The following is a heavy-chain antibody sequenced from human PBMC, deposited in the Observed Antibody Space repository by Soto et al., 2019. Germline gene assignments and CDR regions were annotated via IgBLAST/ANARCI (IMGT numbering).Heavy chain of an antibody. CDR1: GFTFSSYG. D-gene: IGHD3-9*01. J-gene: IGHJ4*02. V-gene: IGHV3-33*01. Sequence: QVQLVESGGGVVQPGRSLRLSCAASGFTFSSYGMHWVRQAPGKGLEWVAVIWYDGSNKYYADSVKGRFTISRDNSQNTLYVQMYSLRAEDTAVYYCARDLPNYDILTGYPLDYWGQGTLVTVSS. CDR2: IWYDGSNK. CDR3: ARDLPNYDILTGYPLDY.